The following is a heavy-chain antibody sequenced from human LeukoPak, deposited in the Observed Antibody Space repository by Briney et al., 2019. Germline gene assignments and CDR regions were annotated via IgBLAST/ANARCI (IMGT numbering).Heavy chain of an antibody. CDR2: LYSGGNT. J-gene: IGHJ6*02. CDR3: AREREGVTYYDYGWGSRHAINV. CDR1: GFSFRTNY. D-gene: IGHD3-16*01. Sequence: GGSQTPSCAASGFSFRTNYMSWARQAPGKGLEWVSVLYSGGNTYYADSVKGRFTISRDNSENTLYLEMNSMRTEDSGVFYCAREREGVTYYDYGWGSRHAINVWSQGTSVIVSS. V-gene: IGHV3-66*01.